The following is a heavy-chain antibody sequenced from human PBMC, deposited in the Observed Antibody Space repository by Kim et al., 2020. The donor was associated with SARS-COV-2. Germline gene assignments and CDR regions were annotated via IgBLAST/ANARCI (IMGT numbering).Heavy chain of an antibody. CDR1: GFTFSSYG. J-gene: IGHJ6*02. Sequence: GGSLRLSCAASGFTFSSYGMHWVRQAPGKGLEWVAVIWYDGSNKYYADSVKGRFTISRDNSKNTLYLQMNSLRAEDTAVYYCARDLRVRGHNLDYYDYYGMDVWGQGTTVTVSS. CDR2: IWYDGSNK. V-gene: IGHV3-33*01. CDR3: ARDLRVRGHNLDYYDYYGMDV. D-gene: IGHD3-10*01.